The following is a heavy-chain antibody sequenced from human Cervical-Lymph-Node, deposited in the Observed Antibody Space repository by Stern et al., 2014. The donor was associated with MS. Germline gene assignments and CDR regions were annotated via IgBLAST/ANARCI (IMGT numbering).Heavy chain of an antibody. Sequence: QLQLQESGPGLVKPSQTLSLTCTVSGGSINSRGYYWSWIRQHPGKGLEWLVYIYYTGSTYYNPSLKSRVTISIDTSTKHFSLNLRSVTAADTAVYFCARAHSSYGSGIYNYWGQGTLVTVSS. J-gene: IGHJ4*02. D-gene: IGHD3-10*01. CDR3: ARAHSSYGSGIYNY. CDR1: GGSINSRGYY. V-gene: IGHV4-31*03. CDR2: IYYTGST.